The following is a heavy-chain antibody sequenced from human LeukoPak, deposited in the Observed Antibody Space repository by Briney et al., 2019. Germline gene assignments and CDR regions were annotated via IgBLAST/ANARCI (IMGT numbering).Heavy chain of an antibody. Sequence: PGGSLSLSCTASEFTLHRKLKLWVGQAPGKGLEWVSLIFSNGDTHYADSVKGRFTISRATSKNTVSLQMNSPRVEDTAMYYCTRGVLYYDSSGSLHFDYCGQGTLVTVSS. J-gene: IGHJ4*02. D-gene: IGHD3-22*01. CDR1: EFTLHRKL. V-gene: IGHV3-53*01. CDR3: TRGVLYYDSSGSLHFDY. CDR2: IFSNGDT.